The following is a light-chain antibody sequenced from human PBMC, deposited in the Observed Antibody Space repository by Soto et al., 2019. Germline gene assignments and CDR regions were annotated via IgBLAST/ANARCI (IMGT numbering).Light chain of an antibody. Sequence: IQLTQSPSSLSGYLGDRVAVGCRASQGISNYLAWYQQKPRKVPKLLIYAASTLQSGVPSRFSGSGSGTDFTLTISSLQPEDVATYYCQKYNSAPPTFGQGTRLEI. V-gene: IGKV1-27*01. CDR3: QKYNSAPPT. CDR2: AAS. J-gene: IGKJ5*01. CDR1: QGISNY.